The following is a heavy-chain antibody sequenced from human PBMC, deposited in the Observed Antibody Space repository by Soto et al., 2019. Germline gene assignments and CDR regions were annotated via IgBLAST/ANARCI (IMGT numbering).Heavy chain of an antibody. D-gene: IGHD6-13*01. V-gene: IGHV3-30*03. CDR2: ISYDGSNK. J-gene: IGHJ5*02. Sequence: QVQLVESGGGVVQPGRSLRLSCAASGFTFSSYGMHWVRQAPGKGLEWVAVISYDGSNKYYADSVKGRFTISRDNSKNTLYLQMNSLRAEDTAVYYCVRSLAAAGNNWFDPWGQGTLVTVSS. CDR3: VRSLAAAGNNWFDP. CDR1: GFTFSSYG.